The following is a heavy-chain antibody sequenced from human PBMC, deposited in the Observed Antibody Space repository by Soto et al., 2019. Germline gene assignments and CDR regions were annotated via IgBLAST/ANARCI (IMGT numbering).Heavy chain of an antibody. CDR1: GYAFTSYG. D-gene: IGHD4-17*01. J-gene: IGHJ6*02. Sequence: ASVKVSCKASGYAFTSYGISWVRQAPGQGLEWMGWISAYNGNTNYAQKLQGRVNMTTDTSTSTAYMELRSLRSDDTAVYYCARDTSDYGDTHYGMDVWGQGTTVTVSS. CDR3: ARDTSDYGDTHYGMDV. CDR2: ISAYNGNT. V-gene: IGHV1-18*01.